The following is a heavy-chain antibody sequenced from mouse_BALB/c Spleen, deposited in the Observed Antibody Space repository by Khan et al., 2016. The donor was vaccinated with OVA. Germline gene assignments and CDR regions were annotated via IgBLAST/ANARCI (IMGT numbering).Heavy chain of an antibody. V-gene: IGHV3-2*02. CDR3: ARNKDNDYDPFPY. J-gene: IGHJ3*01. Sequence: EVQLQELGPGLVKPSQSLSLTCTVTGYSITSEYTWNWIRQFPGNKLEWMGFISYSGNTRYNPSLKSRISITRDTSKNQFFLQLNSVTSEATATYYCARNKDNDYDPFPYWGQGTLVTVSA. CDR2: ISYSGNT. CDR1: GYSITSEYT. D-gene: IGHD2-4*01.